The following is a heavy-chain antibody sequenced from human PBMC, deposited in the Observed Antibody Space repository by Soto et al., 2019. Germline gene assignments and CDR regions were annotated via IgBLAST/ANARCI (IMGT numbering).Heavy chain of an antibody. J-gene: IGHJ6*02. V-gene: IGHV1-69*01. CDR2: IIPIFGTA. D-gene: IGHD2-2*01. CDR1: GGTFSSYA. CDR3: ASSFYCSSTSCYDYYYYGMDV. Sequence: QVQLVQSGAEVKKPGSSVKVSCKASGGTFSSYAISWVRQAPGQGLEWMGGIIPIFGTANYAQKFQGRVMITADESTSTAYMELSSLRSEDTAVYYCASSFYCSSTSCYDYYYYGMDVWGQGTTVTVS.